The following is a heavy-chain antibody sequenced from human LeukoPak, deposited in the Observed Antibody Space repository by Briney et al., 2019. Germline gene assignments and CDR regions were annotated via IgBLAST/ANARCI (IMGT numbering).Heavy chain of an antibody. CDR1: GYTFTNYG. Sequence: ASVEVSCKASGYTFTNYGIHWVRQAPGQGLEWMGWISAYNGNTKYAQNLQGRVTMTTDTSTSTAYMELRSLRSDDTAVYYCARHVPKTYYYDSSGFFFDYWGQGTLVTVSS. J-gene: IGHJ4*02. CDR3: ARHVPKTYYYDSSGFFFDY. D-gene: IGHD3-22*01. CDR2: ISAYNGNT. V-gene: IGHV1-18*01.